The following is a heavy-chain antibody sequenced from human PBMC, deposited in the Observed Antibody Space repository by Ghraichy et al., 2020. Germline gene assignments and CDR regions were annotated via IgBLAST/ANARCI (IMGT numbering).Heavy chain of an antibody. J-gene: IGHJ5*02. CDR1: GGSISNGDYY. Sequence: SETLSLTCTVSGGSISNGDYYWSWIRQAPGKGLEWLGYIYYSGITQYKPSLKSRVSISLETSKNQFSLKLNSVTAADTAVYYCVRVNVLRVNWFDPWGQGTLVTVSS. CDR2: IYYSGIT. CDR3: VRVNVLRVNWFDP. V-gene: IGHV4-30-4*01. D-gene: IGHD3-10*01.